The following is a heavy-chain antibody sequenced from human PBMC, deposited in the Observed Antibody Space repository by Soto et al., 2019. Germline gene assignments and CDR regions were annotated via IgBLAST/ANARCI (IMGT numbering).Heavy chain of an antibody. J-gene: IGHJ6*02. Sequence: KASETLSLTCAVYGGSFSGYYWSWIRQPPGKGLEWIGEINHSGSTNYNPSLKSRVTISVDTSKNQFSLKLSSVTAADTAVYYCAREGRYCSGGSCYLGDYYYGMDVWGQGTTVTVSS. V-gene: IGHV4-34*01. CDR1: GGSFSGYY. CDR3: AREGRYCSGGSCYLGDYYYGMDV. D-gene: IGHD2-15*01. CDR2: INHSGST.